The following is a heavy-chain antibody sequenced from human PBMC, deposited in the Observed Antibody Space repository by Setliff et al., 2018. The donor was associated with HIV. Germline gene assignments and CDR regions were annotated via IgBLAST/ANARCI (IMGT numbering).Heavy chain of an antibody. D-gene: IGHD3-3*01. V-gene: IGHV1-18*01. CDR2: ISGYNANT. Sequence: ASLKVSCKASGYSFSSYGISWVRQAPGQGLEWMGWISGYNANTNYAQKLQGKVIMTTDTSTSTAYMEVRSLRSDDTAVYFCARAPRGDFWSGKDYFDYWGQGTLVTV. CDR3: ARAPRGDFWSGKDYFDY. J-gene: IGHJ4*02. CDR1: GYSFSSYG.